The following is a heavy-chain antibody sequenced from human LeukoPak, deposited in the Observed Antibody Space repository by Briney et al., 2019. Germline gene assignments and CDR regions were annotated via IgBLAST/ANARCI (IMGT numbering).Heavy chain of an antibody. Sequence: ETLSLTCTVSGGSISSYYWSWVRRAPGKGLEWVANTNQDGSREKYADSVRGRFTVSRDNAKNSVYLQMNSLGVEDTAIYYCARDSGWTFDPWGQGTLVTVSS. J-gene: IGHJ5*02. CDR3: ARDSGWTFDP. V-gene: IGHV3-7*01. CDR2: TNQDGSRE. D-gene: IGHD6-19*01. CDR1: GGSISSYY.